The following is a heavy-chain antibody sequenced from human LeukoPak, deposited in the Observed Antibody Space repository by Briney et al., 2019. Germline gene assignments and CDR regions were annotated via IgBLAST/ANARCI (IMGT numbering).Heavy chain of an antibody. J-gene: IGHJ4*02. D-gene: IGHD5-24*01. Sequence: PSETLSLTCTVSGALISSSYWSWIRQSPGKGLEWIGHIYNSGSTNCNPSLKSRVTISVDTSKNQFSLKLSSVTAADTAVYYCARMDDYNTFDSWGQGTLVTVSS. V-gene: IGHV4-59*01. CDR2: IYNSGST. CDR3: ARMDDYNTFDS. CDR1: GALISSSY.